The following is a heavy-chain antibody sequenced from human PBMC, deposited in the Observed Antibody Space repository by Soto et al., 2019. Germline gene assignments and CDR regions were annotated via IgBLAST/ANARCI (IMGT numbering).Heavy chain of an antibody. CDR2: ISATGGGT. V-gene: IGHV3-23*01. CDR3: PKDSRAGGHSAFYFDF. J-gene: IGHJ4*02. Sequence: GGSLRLSCAASGFKFSNYAMSWVRQAPGKGLEWVSLISATGGGTYYADSVKGRFTISRDNSHNTLYLQVHSLTAEDTAVYYCPKDSRAGGHSAFYFDFWGQGAQVTVSS. D-gene: IGHD3-16*01. CDR1: GFKFSNYA.